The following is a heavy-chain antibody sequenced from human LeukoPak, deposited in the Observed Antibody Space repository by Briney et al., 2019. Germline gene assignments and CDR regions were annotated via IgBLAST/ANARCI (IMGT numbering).Heavy chain of an antibody. D-gene: IGHD2-21*02. J-gene: IGHJ5*02. CDR2: ISAYNGDT. V-gene: IGHV1-18*04. CDR3: ARDACVSCGGDCCHDP. CDR1: GYTFTSYY. Sequence: ASVKVSCKASGYTFTSYYMHWVRQAPGQGLEWMAWISAYNGDTRYAQKFQGRVILTTETSTTTAYMELRNLRSDDTAVYYCARDACVSCGGDCCHDPWGQGTLVTVSS.